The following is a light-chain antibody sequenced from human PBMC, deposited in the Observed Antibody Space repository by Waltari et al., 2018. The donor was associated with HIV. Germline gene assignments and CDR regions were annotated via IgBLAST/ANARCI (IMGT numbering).Light chain of an antibody. CDR2: EVS. J-gene: IGLJ2*01. V-gene: IGLV2-14*01. Sequence: QSALTQPASVSGSPGQSITISCTGTSSHFGGSAFVSWYQQHPSKAPKLIIFEVSDRPSGISNRFSGSKSGDTASLTISGLQTEDEADYYCASFTASNVLFGGGTKLTVL. CDR1: SSHFGGSAF. CDR3: ASFTASNVL.